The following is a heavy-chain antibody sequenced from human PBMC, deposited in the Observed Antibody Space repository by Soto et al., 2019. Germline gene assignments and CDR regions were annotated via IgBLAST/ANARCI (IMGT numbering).Heavy chain of an antibody. CDR2: IHPSGGGS. V-gene: IGHV1-46*03. Sequence: ASVKVSCKVSGYTLTELSMHWVRQAPGKGLEWMGMIHPSGGGSTYAQKFLGRVTMTMDSSTSTVFMELTSLRSADTAVYYCDRGGHIAVVTDSFDSWGQGTLVTVSS. D-gene: IGHD2-21*02. CDR3: DRGGHIAVVTDSFDS. CDR1: GYTLTELS. J-gene: IGHJ4*02.